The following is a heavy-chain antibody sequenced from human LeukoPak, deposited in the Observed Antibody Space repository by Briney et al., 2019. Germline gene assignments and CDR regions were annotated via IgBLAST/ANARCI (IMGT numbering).Heavy chain of an antibody. J-gene: IGHJ4*02. V-gene: IGHV1-46*01. CDR2: INPSGGST. Sequence: ASVKVSCKASGYTFTSYYMHWVRQAPGQGLEWMGIINPSGGSTSYAQKFQGRVTMTRDTSTSTVYMELSSLRSEDTAVYYCTTGDSGGYQGDYWGQGTLVTVSS. CDR1: GYTFTSYY. CDR3: TTGDSGGYQGDY. D-gene: IGHD3-22*01.